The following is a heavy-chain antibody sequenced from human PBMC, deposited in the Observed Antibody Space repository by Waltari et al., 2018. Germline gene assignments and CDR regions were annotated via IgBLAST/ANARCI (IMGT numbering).Heavy chain of an antibody. Sequence: QVFLVESGGGVVQPGDSLRLSCVSSGFNFNIYGMHWVRQGPGKGLGWVAFTRFDGSNKHYADSVKGRFTISRDNAKNSLFLQMNSLSAEDTAVYYCTRDLYGSGGDYFDPWGQGTLVTVSS. CDR1: GFNFNIYG. J-gene: IGHJ4*02. CDR3: TRDLYGSGGDYFDP. CDR2: TRFDGSNK. D-gene: IGHD6-19*01. V-gene: IGHV3-30*02.